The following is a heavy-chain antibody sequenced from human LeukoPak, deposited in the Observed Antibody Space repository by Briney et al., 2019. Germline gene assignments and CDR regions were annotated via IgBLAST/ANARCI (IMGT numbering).Heavy chain of an antibody. J-gene: IGHJ3*02. CDR2: ISSGSSYI. CDR3: AIAVDSISGTGDTFDI. D-gene: IGHD3-3*01. CDR1: GFTFSSYM. Sequence: GGSLRLSCAASGFTFSSYMVTWVRQAPGKGLEWVSSISSGSSYIYYEDSVKGRFTISRGNGKNSLYLQMSSLRAEDTAVYYCAIAVDSISGTGDTFDIWGQGTMVTVSS. V-gene: IGHV3-21*01.